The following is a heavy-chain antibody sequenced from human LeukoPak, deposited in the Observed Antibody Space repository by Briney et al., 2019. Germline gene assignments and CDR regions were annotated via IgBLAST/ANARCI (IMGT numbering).Heavy chain of an antibody. J-gene: IGHJ4*02. CDR3: ARVYWRIAVAGWYFDY. Sequence: PGGSLRLSCAASGFTFSDYYMSWIRQAPGKGLEWVSYISSSGSTIYYADSVKGRFTISRDNAKNSLYPQMNSLRAEDTAVYYCARVYWRIAVAGWYFDYWGQGTLVTVSS. CDR1: GFTFSDYY. D-gene: IGHD6-19*01. CDR2: ISSSGSTI. V-gene: IGHV3-11*04.